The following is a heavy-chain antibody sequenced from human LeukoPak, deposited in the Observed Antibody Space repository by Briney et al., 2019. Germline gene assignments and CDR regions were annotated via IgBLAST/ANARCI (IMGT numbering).Heavy chain of an antibody. Sequence: GGSLRLSCAASGFTFNSYAMSWVRQAPGKGLEWVSGISGGGVGTYYADAVKGRFTISRDNSKNTLFLQMNSLRAEDTAVYYCAARNSNGWYWDYWGQGTLVTVSS. V-gene: IGHV3-23*01. CDR3: AARNSNGWYWDY. CDR2: ISGGGVGT. D-gene: IGHD6-19*01. J-gene: IGHJ4*02. CDR1: GFTFNSYA.